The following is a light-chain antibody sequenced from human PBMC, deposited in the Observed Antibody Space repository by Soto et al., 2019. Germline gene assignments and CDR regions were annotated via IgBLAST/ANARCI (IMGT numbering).Light chain of an antibody. V-gene: IGLV2-14*01. CDR1: SRDVGGYNH. CDR3: NSHTRSATRV. Sequence: QSVLTQPAAVSGSLGQSISISCTGTSRDVGGYNHVSWYQHHPGKAPKLMIYEVTNRPSGVSNRFYGSKSGNTASLTISGLQAEDEATYYCNSHTRSATRVFGNGTQAPV. CDR2: EVT. J-gene: IGLJ1*01.